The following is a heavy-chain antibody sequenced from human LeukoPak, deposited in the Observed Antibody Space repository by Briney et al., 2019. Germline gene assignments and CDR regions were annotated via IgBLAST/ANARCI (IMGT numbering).Heavy chain of an antibody. CDR2: ISGSGGST. J-gene: IGHJ4*02. Sequence: PGGSLRLSCAASGFTFSSYAMSWVRQAPGKGLEWVSAISGSGGSTYYADSVEGRFTISRDNSKSTVYLEINSLRSEDTAIYYCARGFNDFWSGSQLEYWGQGTLVTVSS. V-gene: IGHV3-23*01. CDR3: ARGFNDFWSGSQLEY. CDR1: GFTFSSYA. D-gene: IGHD3-3*01.